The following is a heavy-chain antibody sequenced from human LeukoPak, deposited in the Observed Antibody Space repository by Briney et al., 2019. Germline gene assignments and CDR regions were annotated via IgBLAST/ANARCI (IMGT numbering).Heavy chain of an antibody. Sequence: PSETLSLTCTVSGGSISSYYWSWIRQPPGKGLEWIGYFYYSGSTNYNPSLKSRVTISVDTSKNQFSLKLSSVTAADTAVYYCASSYYDSSGYSTFDYWGQGTLVTVSS. CDR3: ASSYYDSSGYSTFDY. CDR2: FYYSGST. J-gene: IGHJ4*02. CDR1: GGSISSYY. V-gene: IGHV4-59*08. D-gene: IGHD3-22*01.